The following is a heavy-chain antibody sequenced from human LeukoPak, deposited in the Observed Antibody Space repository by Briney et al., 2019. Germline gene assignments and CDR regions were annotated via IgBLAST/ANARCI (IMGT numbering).Heavy chain of an antibody. J-gene: IGHJ4*02. D-gene: IGHD5-24*01. Sequence: SETLSLTCTVSGGSVSSSSDYWGWIRQPPGKGLEWIGSIYYSGSTYYNPSLKSRVTVSVDMSKNQFSLKLGSVTAADTAVYYCARAIRDDYKIYHFDYWGQGTLVTVSS. V-gene: IGHV4-39*01. CDR2: IYYSGST. CDR3: ARAIRDDYKIYHFDY. CDR1: GGSVSSSSDY.